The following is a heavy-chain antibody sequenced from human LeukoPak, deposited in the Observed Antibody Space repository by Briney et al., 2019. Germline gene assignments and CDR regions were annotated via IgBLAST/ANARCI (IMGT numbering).Heavy chain of an antibody. Sequence: GGSLRLSCAASGFTFSSFGMHWVRQAPGKGLEWVAFIHYDGSNKYYADSVKGRFTISRDNSKNTLYLQMNSLRAEDTAVYYCAQGPSDYWGQGTLVTVSS. V-gene: IGHV3-30*02. CDR2: IHYDGSNK. CDR1: GFTFSSFG. CDR3: AQGPSDY. J-gene: IGHJ4*02.